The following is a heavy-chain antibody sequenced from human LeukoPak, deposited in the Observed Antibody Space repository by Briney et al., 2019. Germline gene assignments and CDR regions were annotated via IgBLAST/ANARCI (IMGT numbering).Heavy chain of an antibody. CDR2: INHSGST. J-gene: IGHJ4*02. CDR1: GGSFSGYY. Sequence: SETLSLTCAVYGGSFSGYYWSWIRQPPGKGLEWIGEINHSGSTNYNPSLKSRVTISVDTSKNQFSLKLSSVTAADTAVYYCARQERGALWFGELLYPFDYWGQGTLVTVSS. D-gene: IGHD3-10*01. V-gene: IGHV4-34*01. CDR3: ARQERGALWFGELLYPFDY.